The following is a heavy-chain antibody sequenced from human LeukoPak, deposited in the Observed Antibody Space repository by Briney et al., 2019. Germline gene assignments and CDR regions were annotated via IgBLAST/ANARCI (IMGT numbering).Heavy chain of an antibody. V-gene: IGHV3-30-3*01. CDR1: GFTFSSYA. J-gene: IGHJ3*02. CDR3: ARGGRGSAAVVAPRSFDI. Sequence: GGSLRLSCAASGFTFSSYAMHWVRQAPGKGLEWVAVISYDGSNKYYADSVKGRFTISRDNSKNTLYLQMNSLRAEDTAVYYCARGGRGSAAVVAPRSFDIWGQGTMVTVSS. D-gene: IGHD3-22*01. CDR2: ISYDGSNK.